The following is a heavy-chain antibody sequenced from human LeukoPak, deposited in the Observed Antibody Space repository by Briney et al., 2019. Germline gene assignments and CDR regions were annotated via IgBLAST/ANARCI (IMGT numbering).Heavy chain of an antibody. V-gene: IGHV4-59*08. CDR3: ARRRAEGGSNGLYNWFDP. D-gene: IGHD6-13*01. Sequence: SETLSLTCTVSGDSINDYYWGWIRQPPGKGLEWIGYIYFTGSTRYNPSLESRVTISVDTSKNQFSLKLSSVTAADTAVYYCARRRAEGGSNGLYNWFDPWGQGTLITVSS. CDR2: IYFTGST. CDR1: GDSINDYY. J-gene: IGHJ5*02.